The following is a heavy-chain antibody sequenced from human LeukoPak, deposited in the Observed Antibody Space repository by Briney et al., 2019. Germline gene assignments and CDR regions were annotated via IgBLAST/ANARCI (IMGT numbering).Heavy chain of an antibody. V-gene: IGHV1-69*04. Sequence: ASVKVSCKASGGTFSSYAISWVRQAPGQGLEWMGRIIPIFGIANYAQKFQGRVTITADKSTSTAYMELSSLRSEDTAVYYCARGRTHYYDSSGYVAWFDPWGQGTLVTVSS. D-gene: IGHD3-22*01. CDR3: ARGRTHYYDSSGYVAWFDP. CDR1: GGTFSSYA. CDR2: IIPIFGIA. J-gene: IGHJ5*02.